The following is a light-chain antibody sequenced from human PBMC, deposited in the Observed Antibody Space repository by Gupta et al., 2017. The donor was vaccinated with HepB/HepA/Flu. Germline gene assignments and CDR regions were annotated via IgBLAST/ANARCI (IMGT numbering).Light chain of an antibody. V-gene: IGKV3-11*01. CDR3: QQRSNWPGT. J-gene: IGKJ1*01. CDR2: DAS. Sequence: EIVLTQSPATLSLSPGERATLSCRASQSVSSYLAWYQQKPGPAPRLLIYDASNRATGIPARFSGSGSGTEFTLTISSLEPEDFAVYYCQQRSNWPGTFGQGTKVEIK. CDR1: QSVSSY.